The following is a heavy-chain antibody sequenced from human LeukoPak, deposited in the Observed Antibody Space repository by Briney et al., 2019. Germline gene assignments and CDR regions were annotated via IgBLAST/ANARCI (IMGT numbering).Heavy chain of an antibody. J-gene: IGHJ4*02. CDR2: ISGSGTTK. CDR1: GLTFRSHS. V-gene: IGHV3-48*01. D-gene: IGHD6-6*01. Sequence: GGSLRLSCGVSGLTFRSHSMNWVRQAPGEPLEWLSHISGSGTTKYYADSVKGRFTISRDNGQNSLYLQMNSLRVEDTAVYYCARTDSNIAARRIGFDSWGQGTLVTVSS. CDR3: ARTDSNIAARRIGFDS.